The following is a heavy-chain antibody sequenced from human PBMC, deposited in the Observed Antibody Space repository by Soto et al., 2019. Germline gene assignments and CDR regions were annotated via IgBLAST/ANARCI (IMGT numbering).Heavy chain of an antibody. CDR1: GYTFTSYD. Sequence: GASVKVSCKASGYTFTSYDINWVRQATGQGLEWMGWMNPNSGNTGYAQKFQGRVTMTRNTSISTAYMELSSLRSEDTAVYYCARETPAAIAFSYYYMDAWGKGTTVTFAS. D-gene: IGHD2-2*01. V-gene: IGHV1-8*01. CDR3: ARETPAAIAFSYYYMDA. CDR2: MNPNSGNT. J-gene: IGHJ6*03.